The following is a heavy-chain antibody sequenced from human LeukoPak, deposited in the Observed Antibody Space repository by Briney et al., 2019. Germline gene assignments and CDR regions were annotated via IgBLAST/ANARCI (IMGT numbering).Heavy chain of an antibody. D-gene: IGHD6-19*01. CDR3: ARDPGIISGPLDY. CDR1: GYTFTGYY. Sequence: GASVKVSCKASGYTFTGYYMHWVRQAPGQGLEWMGWINPNSGGTNYAQKFQGRVTMTRGTSISTAYMELSRLRSDDTAVYYCARDPGIISGPLDYWGQGTLVTVSS. J-gene: IGHJ4*02. V-gene: IGHV1-2*02. CDR2: INPNSGGT.